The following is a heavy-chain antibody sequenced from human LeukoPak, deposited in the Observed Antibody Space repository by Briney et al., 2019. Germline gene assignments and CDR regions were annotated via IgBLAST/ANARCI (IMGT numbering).Heavy chain of an antibody. CDR1: GGTFSNYA. V-gene: IGHV1-69*01. D-gene: IGHD2-15*01. CDR2: IIPMFDTS. Sequence: SVRVSCKTSGGTFSNYAISWVRQAPGQGLEWMGDIIPMFDTSKYAQQFQGRVTITADESTSTTYLELSSLRSEDTAVYYCARVVTDCSGGSCYSRGYYYYYMDVWGKGTTVTVSS. CDR3: ARVVTDCSGGSCYSRGYYYYYMDV. J-gene: IGHJ6*03.